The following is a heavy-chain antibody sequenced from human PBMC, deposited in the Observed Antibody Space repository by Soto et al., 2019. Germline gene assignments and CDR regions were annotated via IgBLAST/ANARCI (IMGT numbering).Heavy chain of an antibody. CDR3: ARGDKTHIVVVTQQPFDY. CDR1: GFTFSSYG. D-gene: IGHD2-21*02. V-gene: IGHV3-33*01. J-gene: IGHJ4*02. CDR2: IWHDGSNK. Sequence: QVQLVESGGGVVQPGRSLRLSCAASGFTFSSYGMHWVRQAPGKGLEWVAVIWHDGSNKYYADSVKGRFTISRDNSKNTLYLQMNSLRAEDTAVYYCARGDKTHIVVVTQQPFDYWGQGTLVTVSS.